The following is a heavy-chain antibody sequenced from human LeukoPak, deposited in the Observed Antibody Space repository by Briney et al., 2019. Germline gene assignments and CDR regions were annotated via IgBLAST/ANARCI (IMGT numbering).Heavy chain of an antibody. D-gene: IGHD3-22*01. CDR3: ARGVPYYYDSSGYPFHY. J-gene: IGHJ4*02. CDR2: IYYSGST. V-gene: IGHV4-59*01. Sequence: PSETLSLTCTVSGGSISSYYWNWIRQPPGKGLEWLGYIYYSGSTNYNPSLKSRVTISVDTSKNQFSLKLSSVTAADTAVYYCARGVPYYYDSSGYPFHYWGQGTLVTVSS. CDR1: GGSISSYY.